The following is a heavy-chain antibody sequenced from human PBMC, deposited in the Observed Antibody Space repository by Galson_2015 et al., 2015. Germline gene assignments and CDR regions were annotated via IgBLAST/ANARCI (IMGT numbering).Heavy chain of an antibody. CDR3: ARGEGYCSSTSCRPFDY. D-gene: IGHD2-2*01. J-gene: IGHJ4*02. CDR1: GSTCTYYG. Sequence: VSCNASGSTCTYYGISWVRQAPGHGIERMGWISAYNGSTNYAQKRQGRVTMTTDTSTSTAYMELRSLRSADTAVYYCARGEGYCSSTSCRPFDYWGQGTLVTVSS. CDR2: ISAYNGST. V-gene: IGHV1-18*01.